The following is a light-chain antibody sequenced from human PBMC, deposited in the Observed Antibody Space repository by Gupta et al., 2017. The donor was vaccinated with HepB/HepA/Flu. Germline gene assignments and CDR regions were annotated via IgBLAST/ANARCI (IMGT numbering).Light chain of an antibody. Sequence: QSALTQPVSVSGSPGQSITISCTGTSSDVGRYNFVSWYQQHPGKAPKLMIYDVSNRPSGISNRFSGSKSGNAASLTISALQAEDEANYYCCSYTTTGIVVFGGGTKLTVL. CDR1: SSDVGRYNF. V-gene: IGLV2-14*01. J-gene: IGLJ3*02. CDR2: DVS. CDR3: CSYTTTGIVV.